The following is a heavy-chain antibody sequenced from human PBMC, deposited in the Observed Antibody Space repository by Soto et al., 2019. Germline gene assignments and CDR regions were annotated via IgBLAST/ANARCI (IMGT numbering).Heavy chain of an antibody. CDR2: INAGNGNT. D-gene: IGHD2-15*01. J-gene: IGHJ4*02. Sequence: ASVKVSCKASGYTFTSYAMHWVRQAPGQRLEWMGWINAGNGNTKYSQNFQGRVTITRDTSASTAYMELSSLRSEDTAVYYCARGPGGPDGPGDYWGKGALVTVS. V-gene: IGHV1-3*01. CDR1: GYTFTSYA. CDR3: ARGPGGPDGPGDY.